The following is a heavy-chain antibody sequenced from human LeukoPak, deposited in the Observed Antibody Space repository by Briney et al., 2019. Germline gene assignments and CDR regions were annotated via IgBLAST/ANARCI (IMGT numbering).Heavy chain of an antibody. D-gene: IGHD6-19*01. V-gene: IGHV3-53*01. CDR3: ASIKVAVAGSGA. CDR2: IYSGGST. Sequence: PGGSLRLSCAASGFTVSSNYMSWVRQAPGKGLEWVSVIYSGGSTYYADSVKGRFTISRDNTKNTLYLQMNSLRAEDTAVYYCASIKVAVAGSGAWGQGTLVTVSS. J-gene: IGHJ4*02. CDR1: GFTVSSNY.